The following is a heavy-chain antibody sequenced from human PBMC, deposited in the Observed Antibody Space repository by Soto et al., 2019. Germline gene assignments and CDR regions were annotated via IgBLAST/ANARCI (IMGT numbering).Heavy chain of an antibody. D-gene: IGHD2-2*01. Sequence: QVQLQESGPGLVKPSQTLSLTCTVSGGSNIRDGYYWSWIRQHPGKGLEWIAYISYSGSSYSNPSLKSRVTISEDTSKNQFSLRLTSVTAADTAVYFCARATPAGSADFWGQGTLVTVSS. J-gene: IGHJ4*02. CDR1: GGSNIRDGYY. CDR3: ARATPAGSADF. CDR2: ISYSGSS. V-gene: IGHV4-31*03.